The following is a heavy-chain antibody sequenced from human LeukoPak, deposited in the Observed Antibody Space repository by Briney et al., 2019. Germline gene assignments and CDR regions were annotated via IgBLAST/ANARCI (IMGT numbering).Heavy chain of an antibody. Sequence: SETLSLTCTVSGGSINSYYWSWIRQPPGKGLEWIGYIYYSGSTNYNPSLKSRVTLSVDTSKTQFSLRLSSVTAADTAVYYCAREDSGSYYNYYYFYMDVWGKGTTVTISS. CDR3: AREDSGSYYNYYYFYMDV. CDR1: GGSINSYY. D-gene: IGHD3-10*01. V-gene: IGHV4-59*12. J-gene: IGHJ6*03. CDR2: IYYSGST.